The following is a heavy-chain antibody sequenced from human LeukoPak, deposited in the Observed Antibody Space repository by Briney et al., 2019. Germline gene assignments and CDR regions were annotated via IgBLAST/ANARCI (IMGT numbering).Heavy chain of an antibody. V-gene: IGHV3-23*01. Sequence: GGSLRLSCAASGFTFSSYGMSWVRQAPGKGLEWVSAISSTGGTTYYADSVKGRFTISRDNSKNTLYLQMNSLRAEDTAIYYCAKNADRGAYCSGGSCYPYYYYYADVWGEGTTVTISS. CDR3: AKNADRGAYCSGGSCYPYYYYYADV. J-gene: IGHJ6*03. D-gene: IGHD2-15*01. CDR2: ISSTGGTT. CDR1: GFTFSSYG.